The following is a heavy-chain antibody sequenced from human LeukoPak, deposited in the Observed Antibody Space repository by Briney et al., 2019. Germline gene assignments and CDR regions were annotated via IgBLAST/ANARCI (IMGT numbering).Heavy chain of an antibody. V-gene: IGHV3-48*03. J-gene: IGHJ4*02. D-gene: IGHD3-22*01. CDR1: GFTFSSYE. Sequence: PGGSLRLSCAASGFTFSSYEMNWVRQAPGKGLEWVSYISSSGSTIYYADSVKGRFTISRDNAKNSLYLQMNSLRAEDTAVYYCAGGTYYYDSSGYYVFDYWGQGTLVTVSS. CDR3: AGGTYYYDSSGYYVFDY. CDR2: ISSSGSTI.